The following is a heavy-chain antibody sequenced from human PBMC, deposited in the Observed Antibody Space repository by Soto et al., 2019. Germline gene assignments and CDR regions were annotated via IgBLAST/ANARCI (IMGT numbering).Heavy chain of an antibody. D-gene: IGHD2-15*01. CDR2: INAGNGNT. V-gene: IGHV1-3*01. CDR1: GYTFTSYA. J-gene: IGHJ5*02. CDR3: ARDRIGGNSRWFDP. Sequence: QVQLVQSGAEVKKPGASVKVSCKASGYTFTSYAMHWVRQAPGQRLEWMGWINAGNGNTKYSQKFQGRVTITRDTSASKAYMERSSLRSEDTAVYYCARDRIGGNSRWFDPWGQGTLVTVSS.